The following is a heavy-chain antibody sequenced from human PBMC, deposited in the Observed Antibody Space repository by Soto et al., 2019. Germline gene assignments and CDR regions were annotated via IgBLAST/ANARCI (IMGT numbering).Heavy chain of an antibody. CDR1: GFTFSNFG. CDR3: ATFWVTVRAAVDDY. D-gene: IGHD4-4*01. V-gene: IGHV3-30*03. J-gene: IGHJ4*02. CDR2: ISYDGNIK. Sequence: QVQLVESGGGVVQPGRSLRLSCAASGFTFSNFGMHWVRQAPGKGLEWVASISYDGNIKYSADSVKGRFTISRDNGKKTSYLQMNSLRSEETAVYYCATFWVTVRAAVDDYWGQGTLVTVSS.